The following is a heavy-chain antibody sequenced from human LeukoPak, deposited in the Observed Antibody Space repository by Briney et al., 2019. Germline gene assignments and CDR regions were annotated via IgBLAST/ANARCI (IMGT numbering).Heavy chain of an antibody. CDR3: ASCDLCCDCYSPDY. CDR1: GGSFRGYY. CDR2: INISGST. D-gene: IGHD2-21*02. Sequence: PSETLSLTCTVYGGSFRGYYWSWVRQPPGKGLEWIGEINISGSTNSNPTLKSRLIISMDLSKNQFSLELSSVTAADTAIYYCASCDLCCDCYSPDYWGQGTLVTVSS. J-gene: IGHJ4*02. V-gene: IGHV4-34*01.